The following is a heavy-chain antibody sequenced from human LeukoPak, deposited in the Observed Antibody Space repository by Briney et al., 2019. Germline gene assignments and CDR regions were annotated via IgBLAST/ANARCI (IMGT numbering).Heavy chain of an antibody. Sequence: PGGSLRLSCAASGFTFSSYSMNWVRQAPGKGLEWVSYISSVSSSINYADSVKGRFTISRDNAKDSLYLQMNSLGAEDTAVYYCARSGGYYPDCWGQGTLVTVSS. CDR2: ISSVSSSI. CDR1: GFTFSSYS. D-gene: IGHD3-22*01. CDR3: ARSGGYYPDC. J-gene: IGHJ4*02. V-gene: IGHV3-48*04.